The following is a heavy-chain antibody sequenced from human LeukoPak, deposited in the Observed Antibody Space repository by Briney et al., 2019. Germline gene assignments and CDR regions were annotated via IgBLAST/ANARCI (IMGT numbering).Heavy chain of an antibody. CDR3: ARQSLLPIAAAGIVDY. V-gene: IGHV4-39*01. Sequence: SETLSLTCTVSGGSISSSSYYWGWIRQPPGKGLEWIGSIYYSGSTYYNPSPKSRVTISVDTSKNQLSLKLSSVTAADTAVYYCARQSLLPIAAAGIVDYWGQGTLVTVSS. D-gene: IGHD6-13*01. CDR2: IYYSGST. J-gene: IGHJ4*02. CDR1: GGSISSSSYY.